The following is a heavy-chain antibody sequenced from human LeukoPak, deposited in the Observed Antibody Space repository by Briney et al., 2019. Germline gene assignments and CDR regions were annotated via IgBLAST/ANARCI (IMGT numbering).Heavy chain of an antibody. V-gene: IGHV3-48*03. D-gene: IGHD2-2*01. CDR1: GFSFRSYE. CDR3: ARKYCSTTSCLFDN. J-gene: IGHJ4*02. Sequence: PGGSLRLSCAASGFSFRSYEMNWVRQAPGKGLEWVSYIGSSGDTIYYADFVRGRFTSSRDNAKNSLYLQMNSLRAEDTAVYYCARKYCSTTSCLFDNWGQGTLVTVSS. CDR2: IGSSGDTI.